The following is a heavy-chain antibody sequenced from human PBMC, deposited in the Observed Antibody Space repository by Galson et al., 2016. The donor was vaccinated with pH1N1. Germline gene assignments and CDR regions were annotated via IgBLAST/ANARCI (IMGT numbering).Heavy chain of an antibody. D-gene: IGHD3-22*01. J-gene: IGHJ4*02. CDR3: AKGTLPGYYDY. V-gene: IGHV1-18*01. CDR2: ISGYNGNT. Sequence: SVKVSCKASGFMFSTYGFNWVRKAHGQGPEWMGRISGYNGNTIYAQKFQARISMTIDKSTSTVYLDLRSLRFDDTAVYYCAKGTLPGYYDYWGQGTLVTVSA. CDR1: GFMFSTYG.